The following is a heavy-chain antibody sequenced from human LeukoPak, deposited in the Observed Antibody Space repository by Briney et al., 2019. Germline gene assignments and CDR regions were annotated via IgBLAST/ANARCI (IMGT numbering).Heavy chain of an antibody. CDR3: ARGLGTIVVVPAAIGRENWFDP. CDR2: IYHSGST. J-gene: IGHJ5*02. CDR1: GGSISSGGYY. V-gene: IGHV4-30-2*01. Sequence: PSETLSLTCTVSGGSISSGGYYWSWIRQPPGKGLEWIGYIYHSGSTYYNPSLKSRVTISVDRSKNQFSLKLSSVTAADTAVYYCARGLGTIVVVPAAIGRENWFDPWGQGTLVTVSS. D-gene: IGHD2-2*02.